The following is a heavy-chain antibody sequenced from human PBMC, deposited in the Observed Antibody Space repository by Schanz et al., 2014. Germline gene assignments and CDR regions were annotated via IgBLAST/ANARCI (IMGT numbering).Heavy chain of an antibody. D-gene: IGHD3-16*01. V-gene: IGHV3-23*01. Sequence: EVQLLESGGGLVQPGGSLRLSCVASGFTFFGSFAMSWVRQAPGKGLEWVSGMSGSGSTADNADSVKGRFTISRDNSRKTLYLQMNSLRADDTAVYYCAKDLYNYGIFDSWGQGTLVTVSS. J-gene: IGHJ5*01. CDR2: MSGSGSTA. CDR3: AKDLYNYGIFDS. CDR1: GFTFFGSFA.